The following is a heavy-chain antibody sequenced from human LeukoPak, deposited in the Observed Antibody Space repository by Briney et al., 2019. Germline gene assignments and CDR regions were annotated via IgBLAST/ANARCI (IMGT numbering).Heavy chain of an antibody. Sequence: GASVKVSCKASGYTFTGYYMHWVRQAPGQGLEWMGWINPNSGGTNYAQKFQGRVTMTRDTSISTAYMELSRLRSDDTAVYYCARDSPTTHPQQLGSNWFDPWGQGTLVTVSS. V-gene: IGHV1-2*02. CDR3: ARDSPTTHPQQLGSNWFDP. CDR1: GYTFTGYY. J-gene: IGHJ5*02. CDR2: INPNSGGT. D-gene: IGHD5-12*01.